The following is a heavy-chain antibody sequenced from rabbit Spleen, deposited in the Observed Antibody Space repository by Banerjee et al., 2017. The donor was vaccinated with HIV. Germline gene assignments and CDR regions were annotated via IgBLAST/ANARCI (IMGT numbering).Heavy chain of an antibody. CDR1: GFYFGRYY. Sequence: HLVESGGGLVPPGCSLELSCKSSGFYFGRYYMSWVRQAPGKGLEWIGDIDPIFGIAVDASGVNGRFTITNHNAQNTLYLHLNSLTAADTATYFCARAIVPWLGLTRLDLWGPGTLVTVS. CDR2: IDPIFGIA. J-gene: IGHJ3*01. CDR3: ARAIVPWLGLTRLDL. V-gene: IGHV1S7*01. D-gene: IGHD4-1*01.